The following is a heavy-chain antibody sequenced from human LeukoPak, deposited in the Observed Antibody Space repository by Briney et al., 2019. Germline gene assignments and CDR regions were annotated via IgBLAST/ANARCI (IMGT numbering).Heavy chain of an antibody. Sequence: EASVKVSCKASGYTFTNYDINWVRQATGQGLEWMGWMNPNSANTGYAQKFQGRVTMTRNTSMGTAYMELSSLRSEDTAVYYCARENILTPYSNGFDYWGQGTLVTVSS. D-gene: IGHD4-4*01. V-gene: IGHV1-8*01. CDR1: GYTFTNYD. CDR3: ARENILTPYSNGFDY. CDR2: MNPNSANT. J-gene: IGHJ4*02.